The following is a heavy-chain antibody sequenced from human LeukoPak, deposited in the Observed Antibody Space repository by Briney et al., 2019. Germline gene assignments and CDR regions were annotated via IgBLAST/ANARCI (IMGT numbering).Heavy chain of an antibody. J-gene: IGHJ6*02. CDR1: GCTFSSYA. CDR2: IIPILGIA. D-gene: IGHD2-21*01. CDR3: ARVTMVSAIRAGMDV. Sequence: ASVKVSCKASGCTFSSYASSWVRQAPGQGLGWMGRIIPILGIANYAQKFQGRVTITADKSTSTAYMELSSLSSEDTAVYYCARVTMVSAIRAGMDVWGQGTTVTVS. V-gene: IGHV1-69*04.